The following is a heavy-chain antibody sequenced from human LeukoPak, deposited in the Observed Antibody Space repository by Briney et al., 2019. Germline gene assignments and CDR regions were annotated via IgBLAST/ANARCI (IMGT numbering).Heavy chain of an antibody. Sequence: SETLSLTCTVSGGSISSSSYYWGWIRQPPGKGLEWIGSIYYSGSTYYNPSLKSRVTISADTSKNHFSLKLNSVTTADTVVYYCTRGAGWLIDYWGQGILVTVSS. J-gene: IGHJ4*02. CDR1: GGSISSSSYY. CDR2: IYYSGST. D-gene: IGHD3-16*01. CDR3: TRGAGWLIDY. V-gene: IGHV4-39*07.